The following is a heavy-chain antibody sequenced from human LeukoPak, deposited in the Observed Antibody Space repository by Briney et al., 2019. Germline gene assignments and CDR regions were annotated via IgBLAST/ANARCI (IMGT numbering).Heavy chain of an antibody. Sequence: PSETLSLTCAVFGGSFSDYYWSWIRQPPGMGLEWIGEINHSGSTNYNPSLKSRVTISIDTSKNQFSPRLSSVTAADTAMYYCAGSGGRRGMDVWGQGTTVTVSS. CDR2: INHSGST. D-gene: IGHD2-15*01. CDR3: AGSGGRRGMDV. CDR1: GGSFSDYY. V-gene: IGHV4-34*01. J-gene: IGHJ6*02.